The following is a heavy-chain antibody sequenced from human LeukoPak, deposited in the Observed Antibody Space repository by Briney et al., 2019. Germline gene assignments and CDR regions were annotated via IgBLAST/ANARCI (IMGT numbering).Heavy chain of an antibody. CDR1: GGSISSGGYS. CDR2: IYHSGST. Sequence: SQTLSLTCAVSGGSISSGGYSWSWLRQPPGTGLEWIGYIYHSGSTYYNPSLKSRVTISVDRSKNQFSLKLSSVTAADTAVYYCARSQGNWFDPWGQGTLVTVSS. V-gene: IGHV4-30-2*01. J-gene: IGHJ5*02. CDR3: ARSQGNWFDP.